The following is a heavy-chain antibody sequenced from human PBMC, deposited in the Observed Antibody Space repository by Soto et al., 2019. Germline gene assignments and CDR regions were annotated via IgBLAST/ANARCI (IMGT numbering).Heavy chain of an antibody. CDR1: GFTFSSYA. D-gene: IGHD6-6*01. J-gene: IGHJ6*02. V-gene: IGHV3-30-3*01. CDR2: ISYDGSNK. CDR3: ARDRKQLVRYYYYGMDV. Sequence: GSLRLSCAASGFTFSSYAMHWVRQAPGKGLEWVAVISYDGSNKYYADSVKGRLTISRDNSKKTLYLQMNSLRAEDTAVYYCARDRKQLVRYYYYGMDVWGQGTTVTVSS.